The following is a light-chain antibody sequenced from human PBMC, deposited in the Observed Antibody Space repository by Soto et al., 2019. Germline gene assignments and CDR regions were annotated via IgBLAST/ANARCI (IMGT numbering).Light chain of an antibody. CDR1: QSVSSTY. CDR3: QQYDSSRL. V-gene: IGKV3-20*01. CDR2: GAS. J-gene: IGKJ4*01. Sequence: EIVLTQSPGTLSLSPGERATLSCRASQSVSSTYLAWYQQKPGQAPRLLIYGASSRATGIPDRFSGSGSVTVFTLTISRLEPEDFAVYFCQQYDSSRLFGGGTKVEIK.